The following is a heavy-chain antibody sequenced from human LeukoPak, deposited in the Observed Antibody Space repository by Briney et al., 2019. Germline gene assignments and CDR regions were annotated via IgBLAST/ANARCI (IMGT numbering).Heavy chain of an antibody. Sequence: PGGSLRLSCAASGFTFRNYAMTWVRQAPGQGLEWVSAISGSDGSTYYADSVVGRFTISRDNSKNTLFLQMSSLRAEDTALYFCAKALYDFWSGYFDYWGQATLVTVSS. D-gene: IGHD3-3*01. J-gene: IGHJ4*02. CDR1: GFTFRNYA. V-gene: IGHV3-23*01. CDR2: ISGSDGST. CDR3: AKALYDFWSGYFDY.